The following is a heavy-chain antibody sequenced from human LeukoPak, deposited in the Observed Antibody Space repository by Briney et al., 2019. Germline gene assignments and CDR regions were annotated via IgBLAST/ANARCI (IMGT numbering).Heavy chain of an antibody. CDR1: GFTFSTYG. J-gene: IGHJ4*02. Sequence: PGGSLRLSCAASGFTFSTYGMHWVRQAPGRGLEWVAVIWYDGSKAYYADSVTGRFTISRDKYNNAVYLQMTSLRAEDTALYYCVRDHCGGDCATPPLGFDDWGQGTLVTVSS. CDR2: IWYDGSKA. D-gene: IGHD2-21*02. CDR3: VRDHCGGDCATPPLGFDD. V-gene: IGHV3-33*01.